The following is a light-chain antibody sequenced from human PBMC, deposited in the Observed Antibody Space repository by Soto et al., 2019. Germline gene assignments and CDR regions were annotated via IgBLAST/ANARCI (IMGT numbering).Light chain of an antibody. J-gene: IGKJ5*01. Sequence: EIVLTQSPGTLSLSPGERATISCRASQSFSSSYLAWYQQKPGQAPRLLIYGASSRATGIPDRFSGSGSGTDFTLTISRLEPEDFAVYYCQQYGSSPYTFGQGTRLEIK. CDR3: QQYGSSPYT. CDR2: GAS. CDR1: QSFSSSY. V-gene: IGKV3-20*01.